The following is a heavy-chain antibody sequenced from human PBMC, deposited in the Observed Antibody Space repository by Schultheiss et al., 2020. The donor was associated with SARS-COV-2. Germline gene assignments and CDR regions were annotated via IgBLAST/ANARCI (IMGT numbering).Heavy chain of an antibody. D-gene: IGHD2-2*01. J-gene: IGHJ6*02. Sequence: GGSLRLSCVASGFTFSTYGIHWVRQAPGKGLEWVAVTWNDGSTKYYADSVKGRFTISRDNSKNTLFLQMDSLRAEDTAVYYCARDRVPADAYYYYYGMDVWGQGTTVTVSS. CDR1: GFTFSTYG. V-gene: IGHV3-33*01. CDR2: TWNDGSTK. CDR3: ARDRVPADAYYYYYGMDV.